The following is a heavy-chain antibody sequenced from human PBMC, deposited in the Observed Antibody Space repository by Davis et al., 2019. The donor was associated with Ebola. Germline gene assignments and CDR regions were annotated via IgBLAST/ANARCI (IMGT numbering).Heavy chain of an antibody. CDR2: ISSSSYI. V-gene: IGHV3-21*01. Sequence: GGSLRLSCAASGFTFSSYSMNWVRQAPGKGLEWVSSISSSSYIYYADSVKGRFTISRDNAKNSLYLQMNSLRAEDTAVYYCARERIVVVPAAIWSYGMDVWGQGTTVTVSS. CDR1: GFTFSSYS. D-gene: IGHD2-2*01. CDR3: ARERIVVVPAAIWSYGMDV. J-gene: IGHJ6*02.